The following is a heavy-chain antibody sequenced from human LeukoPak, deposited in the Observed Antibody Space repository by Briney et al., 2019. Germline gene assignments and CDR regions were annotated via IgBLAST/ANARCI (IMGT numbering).Heavy chain of an antibody. D-gene: IGHD5-18*01. Sequence: SETLSLTCAVYGGSFSGYYWSWIRQPPGKGLEWIGEINHSGSTNYNPSLKSRVTISVDTSKNQFSLKLSSVTAADTAAYYCARGILRYSYALDYWGQGTLVTVSS. J-gene: IGHJ4*02. CDR3: ARGILRYSYALDY. V-gene: IGHV4-34*01. CDR1: GGSFSGYY. CDR2: INHSGST.